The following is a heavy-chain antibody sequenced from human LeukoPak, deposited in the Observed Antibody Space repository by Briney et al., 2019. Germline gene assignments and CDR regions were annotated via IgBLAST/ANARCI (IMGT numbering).Heavy chain of an antibody. CDR2: INHSGST. CDR1: GGSFSGYY. D-gene: IGHD1-26*01. J-gene: IGHJ4*02. CDR3: ARTKVGASSHFDY. Sequence: PSETLSLTCAVYGGSFSGYYWSWIRQSPGKGLEWIGEINHSGSTNYNPSLKSRVTISVDRSKNQFSLKLSSVTAADTAVYYCARTKVGASSHFDYWGQGTLVTVSS. V-gene: IGHV4-34*01.